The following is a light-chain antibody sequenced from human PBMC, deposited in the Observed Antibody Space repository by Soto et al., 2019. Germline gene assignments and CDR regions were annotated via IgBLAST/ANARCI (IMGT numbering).Light chain of an antibody. CDR3: MQSLQTPRT. J-gene: IGKJ1*01. CDR1: QSLLYSDGNTY. CDR2: MSS. V-gene: IGKV2-28*01. Sequence: DIVMTQSPRSLPVTPGEPASISCRSSQSLLYSDGNTYLDWYLQKPGQSPQLLVYMSSIRSSGVPDRFSGSGSGTYFTLKISRVEAEDVGVYYCMQSLQTPRTFGQGTKVEIK.